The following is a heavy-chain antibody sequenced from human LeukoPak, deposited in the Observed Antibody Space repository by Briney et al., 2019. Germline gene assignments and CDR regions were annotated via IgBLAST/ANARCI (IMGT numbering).Heavy chain of an antibody. CDR3: ARSRAMAGHPHDF. CDR1: GDSVSSNGAT. CDR2: TYYRSKWYN. V-gene: IGHV6-1*01. Sequence: SQTLSLTCAISGDSVSSNGATWNWIRQSPSRGLEWLGRTYYRSKWYNDYALSVKSRITINTDTSENQFSLQLNSVTPDDTAMYYCARSRAMAGHPHDFWGQGTLVTVSP. J-gene: IGHJ4*02. D-gene: IGHD6-19*01.